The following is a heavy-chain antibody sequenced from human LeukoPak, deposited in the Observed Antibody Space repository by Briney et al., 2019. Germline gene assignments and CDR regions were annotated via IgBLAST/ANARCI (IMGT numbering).Heavy chain of an antibody. CDR1: GYTFTSYG. D-gene: IGHD4-17*01. CDR2: ISVYNGNT. CDR3: ARDLGRGDYGDLLGPLYYFDY. Sequence: ASVKVSCKASGYTFTSYGISWVRQAPGQGLEWMGWISVYNGNTNYAQKLQGRVTMTTDTSTSTAYMELRSLRSDDTAVYYCARDLGRGDYGDLLGPLYYFDYWGQGTLVTVSS. J-gene: IGHJ4*02. V-gene: IGHV1-18*01.